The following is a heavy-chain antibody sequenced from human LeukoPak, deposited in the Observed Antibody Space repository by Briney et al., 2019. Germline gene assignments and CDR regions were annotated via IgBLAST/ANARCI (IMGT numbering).Heavy chain of an antibody. Sequence: SETLSLTCTVSGGSISSYHWSWIRQPPGKGLEWIGSIYHSGSTYYNPSLKSRVTISVDTSKNQFSLKLSSVTAADTAVYYCARGTTATPLSWFDYWGQGTLVTVSS. CDR1: GGSISSYH. V-gene: IGHV4-38-2*02. CDR3: ARGTTATPLSWFDY. J-gene: IGHJ4*02. D-gene: IGHD1-7*01. CDR2: IYHSGST.